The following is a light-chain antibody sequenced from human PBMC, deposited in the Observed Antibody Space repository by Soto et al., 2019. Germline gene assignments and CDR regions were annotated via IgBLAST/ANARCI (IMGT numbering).Light chain of an antibody. CDR2: AAS. V-gene: IGKV1-9*01. J-gene: IGKJ4*01. CDR1: QGISNH. CDR3: QQVNVYPST. Sequence: IQLTQSPSSVSASLGDRVTITCRASQGISNHLGWYQQKPGKAPELLIYAASTLQTGVPSRFSGGGSGTDFTLTITSLQPEDFATYYCQQVNVYPSTFGGGTKVDIK.